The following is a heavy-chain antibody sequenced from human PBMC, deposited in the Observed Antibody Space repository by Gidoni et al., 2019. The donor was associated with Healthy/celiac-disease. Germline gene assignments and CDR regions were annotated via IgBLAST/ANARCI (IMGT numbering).Heavy chain of an antibody. Sequence: QVQLQQWGAGLLKPSETLSLTCAVYGGSFSGYYWSWIRQPPGKGLEWIGEINHSGSTNYNPSLKSRVTISVDTSKNQFSLKLSSVTAADTAVYYCARGTMVRGVIIPEYYYYGMDVWGQGTTVTVSS. D-gene: IGHD3-10*01. J-gene: IGHJ6*02. V-gene: IGHV4-34*01. CDR1: GGSFSGYY. CDR2: INHSGST. CDR3: ARGTMVRGVIIPEYYYYGMDV.